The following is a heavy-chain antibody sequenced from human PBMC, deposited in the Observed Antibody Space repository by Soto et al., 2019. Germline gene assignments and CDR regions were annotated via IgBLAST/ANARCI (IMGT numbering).Heavy chain of an antibody. V-gene: IGHV4-4*07. Sequence: SETLSLTCTVSGGSISSYYWSWIRQPAGKGLEWIGRIYTSGSTNYNPSLKSRVTMSVDTSKNQFSLKLSSVTAADTAVYSCAREGCSGGSCYFFPGEDWFDPWGQGTLVTASS. CDR3: AREGCSGGSCYFFPGEDWFDP. CDR1: GGSISSYY. D-gene: IGHD2-15*01. J-gene: IGHJ5*02. CDR2: IYTSGST.